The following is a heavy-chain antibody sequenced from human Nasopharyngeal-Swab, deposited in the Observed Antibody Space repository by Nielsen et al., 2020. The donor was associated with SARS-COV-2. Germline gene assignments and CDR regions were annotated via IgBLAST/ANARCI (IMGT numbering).Heavy chain of an antibody. CDR3: ARTGGKGGTTYYYYGMDV. D-gene: IGHD1-7*01. V-gene: IGHV1-18*01. J-gene: IGHJ6*02. CDR2: ISAYNGNT. Sequence: ASEKVSCKASGYTFTSYGISWLLQAPEQGLEWMGWISAYNGNTNYAQKLQGRVTLTTQTSTSTANRELRSLRSDDTAVCYCARTGGKGGTTYYYYGMDVWGQGTTVTVSS. CDR1: GYTFTSYG.